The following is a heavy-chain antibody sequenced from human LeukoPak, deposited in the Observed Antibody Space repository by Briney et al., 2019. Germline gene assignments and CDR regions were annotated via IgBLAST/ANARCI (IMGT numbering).Heavy chain of an antibody. J-gene: IGHJ4*02. CDR2: IYYSGST. CDR3: ARGDGSYYSPVLYYFDY. Sequence: SETLSLTCTVSGGSISSYYWNWIRQPPGKGLEWIGYIYYSGSTNYNPSLKSRVTISVDTSKNQFSLKLSSVTAADTAVYYCARGDGSYYSPVLYYFDYWGQGTLVTVSS. D-gene: IGHD1-26*01. V-gene: IGHV4-59*01. CDR1: GGSISSYY.